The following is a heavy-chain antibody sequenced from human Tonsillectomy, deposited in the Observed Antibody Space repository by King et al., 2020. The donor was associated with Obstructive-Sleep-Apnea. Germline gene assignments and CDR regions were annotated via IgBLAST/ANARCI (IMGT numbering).Heavy chain of an antibody. J-gene: IGHJ4*02. Sequence: VQLVESGGGVVQPGRSLRLSCAASGFTFSTYAMHWVRQAPGKGLEWVAVISYDGGSKDSADSVNGRFTISRDNSKNTLYLQMNSLRAEDMAVYYWSRDFTMITFGGVIVDWGQGTLVTVSS. CDR3: SRDFTMITFGGVIVD. CDR1: GFTFSTYA. V-gene: IGHV3-30*04. CDR2: ISYDGGSK. D-gene: IGHD3-16*02.